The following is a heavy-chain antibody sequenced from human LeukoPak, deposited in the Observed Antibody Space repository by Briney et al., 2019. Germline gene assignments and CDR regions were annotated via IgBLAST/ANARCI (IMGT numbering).Heavy chain of an antibody. CDR3: ARGRGDFDY. J-gene: IGHJ4*02. Sequence: SETLSLTXTVSGGSISSYYWSWIRQPPGKGVEWIGYIYYSGSTNYNPSLKSRVTISVDTSKNQFSLKLSSVTAADTAVYYCARGRGDFDYWGQGTLVTVSS. CDR2: IYYSGST. CDR1: GGSISSYY. V-gene: IGHV4-59*01.